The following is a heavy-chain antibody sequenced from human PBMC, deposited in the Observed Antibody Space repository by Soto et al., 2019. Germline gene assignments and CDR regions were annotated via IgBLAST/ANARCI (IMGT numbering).Heavy chain of an antibody. CDR1: GGTFSSYA. V-gene: IGHV1-69*13. CDR2: IIPIFGTA. D-gene: IGHD3-22*01. Sequence: SVKVSCKASGGTFSSYAISWVRQAPGQGLEWMGGIIPIFGTANYAQKFQGRVTITADESTSTAYMELSSLRSEDTAVYYCASHSYYYDSSGYCFDYWGQGTLVTVSS. J-gene: IGHJ4*02. CDR3: ASHSYYYDSSGYCFDY.